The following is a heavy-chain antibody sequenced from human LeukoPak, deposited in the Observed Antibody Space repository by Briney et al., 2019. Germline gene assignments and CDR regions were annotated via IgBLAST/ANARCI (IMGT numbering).Heavy chain of an antibody. J-gene: IGHJ3*02. CDR1: GYTFTGFY. CDR2: INRNSGGT. V-gene: IGHV1-2*02. CDR3: ARLVAVVPADTDAFNI. Sequence: ASVTVSCKASGYTFTGFYLHWLRQAIRQALEWMGWINRNSGGTNFAHKFQARVTRTRKTFVNSTYQYSSRLNSEDPAVKYWARLVAVVPADTDAFNIWGQGTMVTVSS. D-gene: IGHD2-2*01.